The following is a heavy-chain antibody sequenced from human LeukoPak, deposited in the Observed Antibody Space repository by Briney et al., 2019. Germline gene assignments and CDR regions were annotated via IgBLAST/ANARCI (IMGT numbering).Heavy chain of an antibody. J-gene: IGHJ4*02. CDR1: GFTVSSND. D-gene: IGHD5-18*01. CDR3: AKDKTRGYSYGNPYYFDY. V-gene: IGHV3-53*01. CDR2: IYSGGRT. Sequence: GGSLRLSCAASGFTVSSNDMSWVRQAPGKGLEWVSVIYSGGRTFYADSVKGRFTISRDNSKNTLYLQMNSLRAEDTAVYYCAKDKTRGYSYGNPYYFDYWGQGTLVTVSS.